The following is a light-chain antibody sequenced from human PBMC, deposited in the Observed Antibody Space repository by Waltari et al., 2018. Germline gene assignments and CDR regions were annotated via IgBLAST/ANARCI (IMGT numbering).Light chain of an antibody. Sequence: YEQQPGRTPPQLIYDARSRPSGVSDLCSASKSCNTASLTISCLQPEDEADDHCNSYSDTATPVVFGGGTRLTVL. J-gene: IGLJ2*01. V-gene: IGLV2-14*03. CDR3: NSYSDTATPVV. CDR2: DAR.